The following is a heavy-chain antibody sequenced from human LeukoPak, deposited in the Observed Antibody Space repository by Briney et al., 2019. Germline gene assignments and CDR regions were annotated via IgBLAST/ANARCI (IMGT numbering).Heavy chain of an antibody. V-gene: IGHV3-48*04. CDR3: ARGLTAARRDYWFDP. J-gene: IGHJ5*02. CDR1: GFTFSSYS. CDR2: ISSSSSTI. Sequence: GGSLRLSCAASGFTFSSYSMNWVRQAPGKGLEWVSYISSSSSTIYYADSVKGRFTISRDNAKNSLYLQMNSLRAEDTAVYYCARGLTAARRDYWFDPWGQGTLVTVSS. D-gene: IGHD6-6*01.